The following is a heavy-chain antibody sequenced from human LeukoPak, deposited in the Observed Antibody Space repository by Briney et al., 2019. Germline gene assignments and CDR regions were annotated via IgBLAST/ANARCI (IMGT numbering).Heavy chain of an antibody. CDR2: MNPNSGNT. J-gene: IGHJ4*02. CDR3: ARGEGWSDYYRSLAY. Sequence: ASVKVSCKASGYTFTSYDINWVRQATGQGLVWMGWMNPNSGNTGYAQKFQGRVTITRNISITTAYMELSSLRSDDTAVYYCARGEGWSDYYRSLAYWGQGTLVTVSS. V-gene: IGHV1-8*03. CDR1: GYTFTSYD. D-gene: IGHD3-3*01.